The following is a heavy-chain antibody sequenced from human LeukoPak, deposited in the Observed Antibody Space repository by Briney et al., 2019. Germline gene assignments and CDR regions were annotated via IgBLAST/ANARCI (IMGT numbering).Heavy chain of an antibody. CDR2: INPNSGGT. J-gene: IGHJ5*02. V-gene: IGHV1-2*02. CDR3: ARGLDNWFDP. Sequence: ASVKVSCKASGYTFTGYYMHWVRQAPGQGLEWMGWINPNSGGTNYAQKFQGRVTMTRDTSISTVYMELGRLTSDATAVYYCARGLDNWFDPWGQGTLVTVSS. CDR1: GYTFTGYY.